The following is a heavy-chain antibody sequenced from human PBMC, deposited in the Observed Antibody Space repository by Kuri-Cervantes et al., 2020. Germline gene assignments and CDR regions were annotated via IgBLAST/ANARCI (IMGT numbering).Heavy chain of an antibody. CDR2: ISAYNGNT. J-gene: IGHJ6*03. V-gene: IGHV1-18*01. CDR1: GYTFTSYG. D-gene: IGHD5-18*01. CDR3: ARVGWAEAAMVRYYYYMDV. Sequence: ASVKVSCKASGYTFTSYGISWVRQAPGQGLEWMGWISAYNGNTNYAQKLQGRVTMTTDTSTSTAYMELRSLRSDDTAVYYCARVGWAEAAMVRYYYYMDVWGKGTTVTVSS.